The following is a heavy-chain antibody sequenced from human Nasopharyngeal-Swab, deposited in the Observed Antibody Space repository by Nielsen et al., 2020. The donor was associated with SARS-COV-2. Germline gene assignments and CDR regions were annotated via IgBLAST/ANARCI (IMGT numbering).Heavy chain of an antibody. J-gene: IGHJ4*02. V-gene: IGHV3-48*02. CDR1: RFAFSDYS. CDR2: ITSSSSTR. D-gene: IGHD1-26*01. CDR3: VREFEATGATYLDY. Sequence: GESLKISCAASRFAFSDYSMDWVRQAPGKGLEWVSYITSSSSTRYYADSVKGRFTVSRDNAKNSLYLQMSSLRDEDTAVYYCVREFEATGATYLDYWGLGTLVTVSS.